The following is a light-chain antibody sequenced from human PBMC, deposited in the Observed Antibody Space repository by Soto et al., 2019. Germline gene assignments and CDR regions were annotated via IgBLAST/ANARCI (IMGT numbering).Light chain of an antibody. Sequence: QSALTQPPSVSGSPRQSVTISCTGTSSDVGSYNRVSWYQQPPGTAPKLMIYEVSNRPSGVPDRFSGSKSGNTASLTISGLQAEDEADYYCSSYTSSSTSSVVFGGGTKLTVL. J-gene: IGLJ2*01. CDR1: SSDVGSYNR. V-gene: IGLV2-18*02. CDR3: SSYTSSSTSSVV. CDR2: EVS.